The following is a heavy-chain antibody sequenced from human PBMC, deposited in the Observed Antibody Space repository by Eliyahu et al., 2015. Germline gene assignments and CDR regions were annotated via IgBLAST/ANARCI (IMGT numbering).Heavy chain of an antibody. CDR3: ARVPYTSVVAHFDY. CDR2: IDWDGEK. CDR1: GFSLSTTGVY. Sequence: QVTLRESGPALLRPTQTLTLTCTFSGFSLSTTGVYVAWIRQPPGKALEWLAFIDWDGEKYYATSLKTRLTISKDPSENQVVLTMTNVDPLDTATYYCARVPYTSVVAHFDYWGQGMPVTVSS. V-gene: IGHV2-70*01. J-gene: IGHJ4*02. D-gene: IGHD2-21*01.